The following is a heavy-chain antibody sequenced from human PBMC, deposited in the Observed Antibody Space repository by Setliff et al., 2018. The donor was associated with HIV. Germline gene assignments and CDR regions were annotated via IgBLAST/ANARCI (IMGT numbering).Heavy chain of an antibody. D-gene: IGHD4-17*01. Sequence: ASETLSLTCTVSGGSISSGSYYWSWIRQPAGKGLEWIGRIYTSGSTNYNPSLKSRVTISVDTSKNQFSLKLSSVTAADTAVYYCARDGRDRTTVTIYSLYGMDVWGQGTTVTVSS. CDR3: ARDGRDRTTVTIYSLYGMDV. V-gene: IGHV4-61*02. CDR1: GGSISSGSYY. J-gene: IGHJ6*02. CDR2: IYTSGST.